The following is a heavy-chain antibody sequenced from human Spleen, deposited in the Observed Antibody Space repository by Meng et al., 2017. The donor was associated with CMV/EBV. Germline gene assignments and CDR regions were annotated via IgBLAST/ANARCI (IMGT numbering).Heavy chain of an antibody. J-gene: IGHJ4*02. V-gene: IGHV2-5*02. D-gene: IGHD2-15*01. CDR1: GFALSTSGMS. CDR2: IYWDDDK. Sequence: SGFALSTSGMSVGWIRQPPGKALEWLALIYWDDDKRYSPSLKGRLTITKDTSKNQVVLTMTNMDPVDTATYYCAHRDYCSGGTCTFDYWGQGTLVTVSS. CDR3: AHRDYCSGGTCTFDY.